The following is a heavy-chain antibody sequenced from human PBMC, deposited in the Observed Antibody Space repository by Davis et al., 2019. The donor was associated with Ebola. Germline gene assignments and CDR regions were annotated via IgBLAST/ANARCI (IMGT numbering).Heavy chain of an antibody. V-gene: IGHV3-7*04. CDR3: ARGRQLVLDY. Sequence: GESLKISCAASGFTFSSYSMNWVRQAPGKGLEWVANIRQDGSQKYYVDSVKGRFTISRDNAKNSLFLQMNSLRAEDTAVYYCARGRQLVLDYWGQGTLVTVSS. CDR2: IRQDGSQK. D-gene: IGHD6-6*01. CDR1: GFTFSSYS. J-gene: IGHJ4*02.